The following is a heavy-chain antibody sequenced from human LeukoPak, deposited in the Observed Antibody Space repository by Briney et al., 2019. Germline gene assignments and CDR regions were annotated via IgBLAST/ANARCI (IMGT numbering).Heavy chain of an antibody. D-gene: IGHD4-17*01. Sequence: ASVKVSCKASGYAFTGYFMHWVRQAPGQGLEWMGRINPNSGGTNYAQKFQGRVTMTRDTSISTAYMELSRLRSDDTAVYYCARDPFPTVTVYYYYYMDVWGKGTTVTVSS. J-gene: IGHJ6*03. V-gene: IGHV1-2*06. CDR1: GYAFTGYF. CDR2: INPNSGGT. CDR3: ARDPFPTVTVYYYYYMDV.